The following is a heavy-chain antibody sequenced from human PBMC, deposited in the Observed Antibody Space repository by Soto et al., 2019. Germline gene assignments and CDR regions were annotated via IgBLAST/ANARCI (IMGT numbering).Heavy chain of an antibody. J-gene: IGHJ4*02. CDR2: IGTAGDT. V-gene: IGHV3-13*01. Sequence: PGGSLRLSCAASGFTFSSYDMHWVRQATGKGLEWVSAIGTAGDTYYPGSVKGRFTISRENAKNSLYLQMNSLRAGDTAVYYCARGSYDFWSGYSYYFDYWGQGTLVTVSS. D-gene: IGHD3-3*01. CDR1: GFTFSSYD. CDR3: ARGSYDFWSGYSYYFDY.